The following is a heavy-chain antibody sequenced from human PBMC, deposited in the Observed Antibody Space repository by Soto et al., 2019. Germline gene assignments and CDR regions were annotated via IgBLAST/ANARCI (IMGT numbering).Heavy chain of an antibody. J-gene: IGHJ4*02. V-gene: IGHV4-4*07. D-gene: IGHD3-9*01. CDR3: ARELPPIYEILTGHFDH. Sequence: PSLTCTVSGGSMSNYYWSWIRQPAGKGLEWIGRIYTTGSTHYNPSLNSRVTLSIDMSKNQFSLKLNSVTAADTAVYYCARELPPIYEILTGHFDHWGQGTLVTVSS. CDR1: GGSMSNYY. CDR2: IYTTGST.